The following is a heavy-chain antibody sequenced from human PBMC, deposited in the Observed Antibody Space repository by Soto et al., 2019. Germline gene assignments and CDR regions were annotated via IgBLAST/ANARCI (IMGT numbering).Heavy chain of an antibody. J-gene: IGHJ5*02. D-gene: IGHD6-19*01. V-gene: IGHV4-39*01. Sequence: SETLSLTCSVSGGSINSSSYFWGWVRQPPGKGLEWIGSIYYSGSTYYNPSLRSRVTISVDTSKNQFSLKLSSVTAADTAVFYCARHYSSGSRNRFDPWGQGTLVTVSS. CDR3: ARHYSSGSRNRFDP. CDR1: GGSINSSSYF. CDR2: IYYSGST.